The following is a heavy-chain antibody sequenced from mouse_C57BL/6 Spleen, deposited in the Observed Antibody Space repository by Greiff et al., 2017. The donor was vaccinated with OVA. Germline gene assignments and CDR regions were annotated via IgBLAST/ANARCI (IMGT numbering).Heavy chain of an antibody. CDR2: IDPSDSYT. CDR1: GYTFTSYW. D-gene: IGHD2-4*01. J-gene: IGHJ1*03. Sequence: VKLQQPGAELVMPGASVKLSCKASGYTFTSYWMHWVKQRPGQGLEWIGEIDPSDSYTNYNQKFKGKSTLTVDKSSSTAYMQLSSLTSEDSAVYYCARNAVYDYGRWYFDVWGTGTTVTVSS. V-gene: IGHV1-69*01. CDR3: ARNAVYDYGRWYFDV.